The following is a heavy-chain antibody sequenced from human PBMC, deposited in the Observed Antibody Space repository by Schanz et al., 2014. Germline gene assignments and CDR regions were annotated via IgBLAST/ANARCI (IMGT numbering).Heavy chain of an antibody. D-gene: IGHD3-9*01. CDR3: AFDRDDAYDI. CDR2: TNPNGGA. V-gene: IGHV1-2*02. CDR1: GYVFTAYY. J-gene: IGHJ3*02. Sequence: QGHLVQSGAEVKEPGASVQVSCKASGYVFTAYYMHWVRQAPGQGLEWMGVTNPNGGAEFAQKFQGRISMTRDTSTTTFYMELSSLISEDTAVYYCAFDRDDAYDIWGQGTTVTVSS.